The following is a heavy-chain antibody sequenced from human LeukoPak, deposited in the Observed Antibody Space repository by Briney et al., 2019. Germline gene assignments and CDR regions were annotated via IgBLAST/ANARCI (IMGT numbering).Heavy chain of an antibody. CDR3: ARSYYYDSSGYLDY. J-gene: IGHJ4*02. CDR1: GGSISSSNW. D-gene: IGHD3-22*01. CDR2: IYHSGST. Sequence: PSKTLSLTCAVSGGSISSSNWWSWVRQPPGKGLEWIGEIYHSGSTNYNPSLKSRVTISVDKSKNQFSLKLSSVTAADTAVYYCARSYYYDSSGYLDYWGQGTLVTVSS. V-gene: IGHV4-4*02.